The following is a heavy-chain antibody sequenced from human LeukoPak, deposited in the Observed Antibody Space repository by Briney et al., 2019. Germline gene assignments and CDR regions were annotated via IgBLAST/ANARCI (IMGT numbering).Heavy chain of an antibody. CDR1: GGSFSGYY. Sequence: PSETLSLTCAVYGGSFSGYYWSWIRQPPGKGLEWIGEINHSGSTNYNPSLKSRVTISVDTSKNQFSLNLTPVTAADTAVYYCVRDRRRFGAYGGGWFDPWGQGTLVTVSS. D-gene: IGHD5-12*01. CDR2: INHSGST. J-gene: IGHJ5*02. V-gene: IGHV4-34*01. CDR3: VRDRRRFGAYGGGWFDP.